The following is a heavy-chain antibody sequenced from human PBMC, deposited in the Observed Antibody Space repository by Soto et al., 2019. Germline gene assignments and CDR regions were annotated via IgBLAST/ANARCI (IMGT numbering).Heavy chain of an antibody. CDR2: VYHSGSG. J-gene: IGHJ4*02. V-gene: IGHV4-4*02. CDR1: GGSINTNNC. Sequence: QVQLQESGPGLVNASGTLSLTCGVSGGSINTNNCWGWLRRPPGQGVGGFAEVYHSGSGNNNPSLKSRLSISVDTSKNQFSLRLTSVTAADSAVYYCARAKLCNTLSCPHSFDTWGQGTLVSVSS. D-gene: IGHD2-2*01. CDR3: ARAKLCNTLSCPHSFDT.